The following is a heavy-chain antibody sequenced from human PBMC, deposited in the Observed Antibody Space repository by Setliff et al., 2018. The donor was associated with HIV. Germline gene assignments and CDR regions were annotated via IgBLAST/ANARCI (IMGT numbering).Heavy chain of an antibody. V-gene: IGHV4-61*01. D-gene: IGHD6-19*01. CDR2: ISFAGHI. Sequence: KTSETLSLTCSVSGASIRSDRMYWSWIRRPPGQRLEWIGFISFAGHINYNPSLSSRVTVSRDTSRNQFSMTLTSVTAADTAVYYCARSFGWGAFNVWGQGIVVTV. J-gene: IGHJ3*01. CDR3: ARSFGWGAFNV. CDR1: GASIRSDRMY.